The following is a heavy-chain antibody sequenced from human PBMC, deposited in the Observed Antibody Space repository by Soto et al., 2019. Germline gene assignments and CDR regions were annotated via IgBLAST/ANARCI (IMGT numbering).Heavy chain of an antibody. CDR3: ARTQLAYCGGDCYSRIDY. Sequence: QVQLVQSGAEVKKPGSSVKVSCKASGGTFSSYTISWVRQAPGQGLEWMGRIIPILGIANYAQKFQGRVTITADKSTSTAYMELSSLRSEDTAVHYCARTQLAYCGGDCYSRIDYWGQGTLVTVSS. CDR2: IIPILGIA. V-gene: IGHV1-69*02. J-gene: IGHJ4*02. CDR1: GGTFSSYT. D-gene: IGHD2-21*02.